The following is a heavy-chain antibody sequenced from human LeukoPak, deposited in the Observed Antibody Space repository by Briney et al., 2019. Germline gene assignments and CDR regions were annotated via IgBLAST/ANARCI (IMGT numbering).Heavy chain of an antibody. CDR3: AKGRDYGDS. Sequence: GGSLRLSCAVSRFTFRMTWVRQVPGKGLQWVANINQDGREKYYMDSMKSRLNISRDNTENSVFLQLTSLRPEDTGIYFCAKGRDYGDSWGQGTLVAVSS. V-gene: IGHV3-7*01. CDR2: INQDGREK. CDR1: RFTFR. J-gene: IGHJ4*02.